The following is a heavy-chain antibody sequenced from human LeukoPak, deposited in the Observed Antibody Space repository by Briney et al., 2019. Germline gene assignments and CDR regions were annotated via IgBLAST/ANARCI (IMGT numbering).Heavy chain of an antibody. CDR3: ARHLVGSRLFGMDV. V-gene: IGHV4-59*08. CDR2: MFHSGTT. CDR1: GGSFSGYY. J-gene: IGHJ6*02. Sequence: PSETLSLTCAVYGGSFSGYYWSWIRQPPGKGLEWIGYMFHSGTTDYNPSLKSRVTMSGDTSKNQISLNLRSVTAADTAVYYCARHLVGSRLFGMDVWGQGTTVTVSS. D-gene: IGHD1-26*01.